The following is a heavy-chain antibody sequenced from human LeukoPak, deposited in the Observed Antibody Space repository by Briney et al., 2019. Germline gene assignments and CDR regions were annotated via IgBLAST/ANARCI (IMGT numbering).Heavy chain of an antibody. CDR1: GFIFSNSW. CDR2: ITSSRIYI. V-gene: IGHV3-21*01. D-gene: IGHD2-21*02. Sequence: PGGSLRLSCAASGFIFSNSWMNWVRQAPGKGLEWVSSITSSRIYIYYADSVKGRFTISRDNAKNSLYLQMNSLRAEDTAVYYCARDGSRGNLVTAPDFWGQGTLVTVSS. J-gene: IGHJ4*02. CDR3: ARDGSRGNLVTAPDF.